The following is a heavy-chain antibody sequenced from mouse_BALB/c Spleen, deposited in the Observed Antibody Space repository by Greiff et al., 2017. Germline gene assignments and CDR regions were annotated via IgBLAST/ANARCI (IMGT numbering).Heavy chain of an antibody. CDR1: GYSITSDYA. CDR2: ISYSGST. V-gene: IGHV3-2*02. CDR3: ARLDYDYDAMDY. Sequence: EVKLMESGPGLVKPSQSLSLTCTVTGYSITSDYAWNWIRQFPGNKLEWMGYISYSGSTSYNPSLKSRISITRDTSKNQFFLQLNSVTTEDTATYYCARLDYDYDAMDYWGQGTSVTVSS. J-gene: IGHJ4*01. D-gene: IGHD1-1*02.